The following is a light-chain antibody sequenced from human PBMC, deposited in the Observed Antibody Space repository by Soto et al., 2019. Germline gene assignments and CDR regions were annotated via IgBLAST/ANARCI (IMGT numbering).Light chain of an antibody. Sequence: QSALTQPASVSGSPGQSITISCTGTSSDVGGYNHVSWYQQHPGKAPKLIIYDVSNRPSGISNRFSASKSGNTASLTISGLQAEDEADYYCCSYTGSNTDVFGTGTKLTVL. CDR1: SSDVGGYNH. CDR2: DVS. CDR3: CSYTGSNTDV. J-gene: IGLJ1*01. V-gene: IGLV2-14*03.